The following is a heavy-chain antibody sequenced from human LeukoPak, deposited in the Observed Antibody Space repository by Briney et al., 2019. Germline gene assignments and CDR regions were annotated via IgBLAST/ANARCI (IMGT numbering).Heavy chain of an antibody. CDR1: GYTFTGYY. J-gene: IGHJ4*02. V-gene: IGHV1-2*02. D-gene: IGHD1-26*01. CDR2: IDPNSGGT. Sequence: ASVKVSCKASGYTFTGYYMHWVRQAPGQGLEWMGWIDPNSGGTNYAQKFQGRVTMTRDTSISTAYMELSRLRSDDTAVYYCASVGLVGAAYYFDYWGQGTLVTVSS. CDR3: ASVGLVGAAYYFDY.